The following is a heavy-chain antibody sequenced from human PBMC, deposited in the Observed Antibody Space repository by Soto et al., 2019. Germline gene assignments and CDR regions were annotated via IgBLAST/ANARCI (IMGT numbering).Heavy chain of an antibody. CDR2: MNPNSGNT. V-gene: IGHV1-8*02. Sequence: ASVKVSCKASGYTFTSYDINWVRQATGQGLEWMGWMNPNSGNTGYAQKFQGRVTMTRNTSISTAYMELSSLRSEDTAVYYCARGPSQEYDFWSGYYDAFDIWGQGTMVTVSS. J-gene: IGHJ3*02. CDR3: ARGPSQEYDFWSGYYDAFDI. D-gene: IGHD3-3*01. CDR1: GYTFTSYD.